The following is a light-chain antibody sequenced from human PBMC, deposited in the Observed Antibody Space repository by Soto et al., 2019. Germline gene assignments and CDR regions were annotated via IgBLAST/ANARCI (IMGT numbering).Light chain of an antibody. CDR1: QSVNSN. CDR3: QQYNNWPRT. V-gene: IGKV3-15*01. CDR2: GAS. Sequence: ETLMTQSAATLSVSPGERVTLSCRASQSVNSNLAWYQQKPGQAPRLLIYGASTRVTGIPARFSGSGSGTDFTLAISSLQSEDFAIYYCQQYNNWPRTFGQGTKVDI. J-gene: IGKJ1*01.